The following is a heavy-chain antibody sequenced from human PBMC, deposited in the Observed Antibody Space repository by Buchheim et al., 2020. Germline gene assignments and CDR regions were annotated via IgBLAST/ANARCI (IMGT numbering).Heavy chain of an antibody. CDR3: AKESSSFYSDS. CDR2: IGSSGENT. D-gene: IGHD6-6*01. V-gene: IGHV3-23*01. Sequence: EVHLLESGGGLVQPGGSLRLSCAASGFTFSNYAVTWVRQAPGKGLEWVSTIGSSGENTFYADSVRGQFTISRDNSKNTVSLQMNSLRADDSAVYYCAKESSSFYSDSWGQGTL. J-gene: IGHJ4*02. CDR1: GFTFSNYA.